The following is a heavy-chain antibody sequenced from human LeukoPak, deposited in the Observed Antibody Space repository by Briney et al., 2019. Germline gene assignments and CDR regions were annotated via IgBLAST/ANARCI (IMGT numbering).Heavy chain of an antibody. Sequence: VASVEVSCKASGFTFTSSAVQWVRQARGQRLEWIGWIVVGSGNTNYAQKFQERVTITRDMSTSTAYMELSSLRSEDTAVYYCAADSYYYGSDGDYWGQGTLVTVSS. CDR3: AADSYYYGSDGDY. V-gene: IGHV1-58*01. J-gene: IGHJ4*02. D-gene: IGHD3-10*01. CDR1: GFTFTSSA. CDR2: IVVGSGNT.